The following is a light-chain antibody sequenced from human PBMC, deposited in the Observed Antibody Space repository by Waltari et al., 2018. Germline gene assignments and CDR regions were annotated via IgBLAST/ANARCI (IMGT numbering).Light chain of an antibody. Sequence: QSALPQPASVSGSPGPAIIISCTGTGRDVGGYYYVSWYQQYPGKAPRLIIYDVYNRPSGVSNRFSGSKSDNTASLTISGLQAEDESVYYCSSYTSSGVVFGGGTKLTVL. V-gene: IGLV2-14*01. CDR2: DVY. CDR1: GRDVGGYYY. J-gene: IGLJ2*01. CDR3: SSYTSSGVV.